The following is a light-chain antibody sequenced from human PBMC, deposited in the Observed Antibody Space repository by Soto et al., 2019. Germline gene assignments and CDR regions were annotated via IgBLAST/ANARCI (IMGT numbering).Light chain of an antibody. CDR1: QNITNY. J-gene: IGKJ1*01. CDR2: AAS. Sequence: DIQLTQSPSSLSASVVDSVTITCRASQNITNYFNWYQQKPGKAPTLLIYAASSLQSGVPSRFSGSGSGTDFTLTISSLQTEDFATYYCQQTYRSSWTFGPGTKVEI. CDR3: QQTYRSSWT. V-gene: IGKV1-39*01.